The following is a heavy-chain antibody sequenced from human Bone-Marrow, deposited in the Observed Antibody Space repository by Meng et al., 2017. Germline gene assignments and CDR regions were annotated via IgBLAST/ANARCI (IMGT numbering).Heavy chain of an antibody. CDR1: GFTFSSYG. V-gene: IGHV3-33*01. Sequence: HVQLVESGGGVVQPGRSLRLSCAASGFTFSSYGMHWVRQAPGKGLEWVAVIWYDGSNKYYADSVKGRFTISRDNSKNTLYLQMNSLRAEDTAVYYCARGTWIQLWRLDYWGQGTLVTVSS. D-gene: IGHD5-18*01. CDR2: IWYDGSNK. J-gene: IGHJ4*02. CDR3: ARGTWIQLWRLDY.